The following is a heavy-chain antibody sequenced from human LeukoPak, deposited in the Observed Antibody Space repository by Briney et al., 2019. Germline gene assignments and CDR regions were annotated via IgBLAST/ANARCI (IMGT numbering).Heavy chain of an antibody. CDR3: ARVLRILGAFDI. D-gene: IGHD2-15*01. V-gene: IGHV4-30-2*01. J-gene: IGHJ3*02. Sequence: PSETLSPTCAVSGGSISSGGYSWSWIRQPPGKGLEWIGYIYHSGSTYYNPSLKSRVTISVDRSKNQFSLKLSSVTAADTAVYYCARVLRILGAFDIWGQGTMVTVSS. CDR2: IYHSGST. CDR1: GGSISSGGYS.